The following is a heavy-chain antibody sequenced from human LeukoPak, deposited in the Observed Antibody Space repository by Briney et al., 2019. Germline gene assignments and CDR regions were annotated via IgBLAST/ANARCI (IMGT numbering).Heavy chain of an antibody. CDR2: INRSGST. J-gene: IGHJ4*02. D-gene: IGHD3-10*01. CDR1: CGSFSGYY. CDR3: ASLPWFGELLDY. Sequence: TSETLSLTCAVYCGSFSGYYWSWIRQPPGKGLEWIGEINRSGSTNYNPSLKSRVTISVDTSKNQFSLKLSSVTAADTAVYYCASLPWFGELLDYWGQGTLVTVSS. V-gene: IGHV4-34*01.